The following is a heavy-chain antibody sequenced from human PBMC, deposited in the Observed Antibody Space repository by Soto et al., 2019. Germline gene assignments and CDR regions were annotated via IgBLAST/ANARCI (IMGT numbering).Heavy chain of an antibody. D-gene: IGHD6-19*01. CDR3: AREAVSGRTGFDY. CDR1: GYTFTSYG. Sequence: GESLKISCKGSGYTFTSYGISWVRQAPGQGLEWMGWVNAYNGNTNYAQKFQGRVTMTTDTSTSTAYMELRSLRSDDTAVYYCAREAVSGRTGFDYWGQGTLVTVSS. J-gene: IGHJ4*02. CDR2: VNAYNGNT. V-gene: IGHV1-18*01.